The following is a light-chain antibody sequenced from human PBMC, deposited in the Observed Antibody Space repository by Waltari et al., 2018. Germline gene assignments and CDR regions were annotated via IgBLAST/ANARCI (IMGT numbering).Light chain of an antibody. V-gene: IGKV6-21*01. J-gene: IGKJ2*03. Sequence: DIELTQSPDFQSVTPTEKVTITCRASQDIGSSLHWYQQKPDQSPKLLIYYASQSFSGVPSRFTGSGSGTDFTLTINGLDAEDAATYYCHQSGDLPRSFGQGTKLEIK. CDR2: YAS. CDR3: HQSGDLPRS. CDR1: QDIGSS.